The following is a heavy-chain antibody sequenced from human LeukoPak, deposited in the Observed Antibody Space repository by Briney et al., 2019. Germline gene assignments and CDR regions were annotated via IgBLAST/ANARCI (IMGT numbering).Heavy chain of an antibody. Sequence: GGSLRLSCAASGFTFSSYWMHWVRQAPGKGLVWVSRINSDGSSTSYADSVKGRFTISRDNAKNTLYLQMSSLRAEDTAVYYCAREYGSGSYSDYWGQGTLVTVSS. CDR3: AREYGSGSYSDY. V-gene: IGHV3-74*01. J-gene: IGHJ4*02. D-gene: IGHD3-10*01. CDR2: INSDGSST. CDR1: GFTFSSYW.